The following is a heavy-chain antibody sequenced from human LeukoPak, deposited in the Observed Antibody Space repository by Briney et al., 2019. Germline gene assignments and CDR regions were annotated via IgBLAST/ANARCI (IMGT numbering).Heavy chain of an antibody. CDR2: FYYSGSS. D-gene: IGHD3-22*01. Sequence: PSETLSFTCTVSGASISSGDYYWSWIRQPPEKGLEWIGYFYYSGSSYYNPSLKSRVTISVDTSKNQFSLKLSYVTAADTAVYYCARGVIVASDAFDIWGQGTMVTVSS. J-gene: IGHJ3*02. V-gene: IGHV4-30-4*08. CDR3: ARGVIVASDAFDI. CDR1: GASISSGDYY.